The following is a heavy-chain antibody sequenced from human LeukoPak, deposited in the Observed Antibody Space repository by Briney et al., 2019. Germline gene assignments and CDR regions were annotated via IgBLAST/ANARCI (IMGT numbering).Heavy chain of an antibody. CDR3: ASNEIPYDSSGYWNY. D-gene: IGHD3-22*01. CDR1: GYTFTSYY. V-gene: IGHV1-46*01. J-gene: IGHJ4*02. Sequence: ASVKVSCKASGYTFTSYYMHWVRQAPGQGLEWMGIINPSGGSTSYAQKFQGRVAMTRDTSTSTVYMELSSLRSEDTAVYYCASNEIPYDSSGYWNYWGQGTLVTVSS. CDR2: INPSGGST.